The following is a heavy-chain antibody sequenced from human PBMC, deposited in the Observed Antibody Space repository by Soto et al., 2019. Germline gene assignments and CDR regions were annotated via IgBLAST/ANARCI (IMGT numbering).Heavy chain of an antibody. CDR1: GCSFTTYW. CDR3: VRLPTRRVGQVYYHGMDV. Sequence: GESLKISCQASGCSFTTYWISWGLQIPWKGLECMGRIDPTDSYTDYGPSFEGHVTMSVDRSINTAYLEWSSLQASDTAMYYCVRLPTRRVGQVYYHGMDVWGKGNKVTVYS. V-gene: IGHV5-10-1*01. J-gene: IGHJ6*04. D-gene: IGHD1-26*01. CDR2: IDPTDSYT.